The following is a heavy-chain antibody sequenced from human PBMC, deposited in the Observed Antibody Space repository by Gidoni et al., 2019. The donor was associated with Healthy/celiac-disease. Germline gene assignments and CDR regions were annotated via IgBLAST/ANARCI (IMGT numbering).Heavy chain of an antibody. Sequence: QVQLVQSGAEVKKPGASVKVSCKASGYTFTSYAMHWVRQAPGQRLEWMGWINAGNGNTKYSQKFQGRVTITRDTSASTAYMELSSLRSEDTAVYYCAREHPVVPSYAFDIWGQGTMVTVSS. CDR2: INAGNGNT. D-gene: IGHD2-2*01. V-gene: IGHV1-3*01. J-gene: IGHJ3*02. CDR1: GYTFTSYA. CDR3: AREHPVVPSYAFDI.